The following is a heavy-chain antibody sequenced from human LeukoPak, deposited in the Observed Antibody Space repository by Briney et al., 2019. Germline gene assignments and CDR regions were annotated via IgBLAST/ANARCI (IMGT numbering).Heavy chain of an antibody. CDR3: VRGDYDRPINGFDP. CDR2: ISGTTTYT. D-gene: IGHD3-16*01. Sequence: PGGSLRLSCAASGFAFSDYYMNWIRQAPGKGLEWVAYISGTTTYTNYADSVKGRFTISRDNAKNSLYLQMNSLRTEDTAVYYCVRGDYDRPINGFDPWGLGTLVTVSS. CDR1: GFAFSDYY. J-gene: IGHJ5*02. V-gene: IGHV3-11*06.